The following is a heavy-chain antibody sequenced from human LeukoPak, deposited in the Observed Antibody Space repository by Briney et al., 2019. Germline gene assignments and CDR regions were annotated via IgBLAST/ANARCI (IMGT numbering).Heavy chain of an antibody. Sequence: GESLRLSCAASGFSFSSYSMNWVRQAPGKGLEWVSYISSSSSTIYYADSVKDRFTISRDNAKNSLYLQMNSLRAEDTAVYYCARDGFSGWLGPDYWGQGTLVTVSS. J-gene: IGHJ4*02. V-gene: IGHV3-48*01. CDR1: GFSFSSYS. CDR3: ARDGFSGWLGPDY. CDR2: ISSSSSTI. D-gene: IGHD6-19*01.